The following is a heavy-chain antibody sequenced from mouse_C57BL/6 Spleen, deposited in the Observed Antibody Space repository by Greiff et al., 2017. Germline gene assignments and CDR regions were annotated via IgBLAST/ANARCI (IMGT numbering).Heavy chain of an antibody. D-gene: IGHD1-1*01. CDR1: GYSITSGYY. V-gene: IGHV3-6*01. CDR2: ISYDGSN. J-gene: IGHJ1*03. CDR3: ARESDYYGSSYDWYFDV. Sequence: EVQLQQSGPGLVKPSQSLSLTCSVTGYSITSGYYWNWIRQFPGNKLEWMGYISYDGSNNYNPSLKNRISLTRDTSKNQFFLKLNSVTTEDTATYYCARESDYYGSSYDWYFDVWGTGTTVTVSS.